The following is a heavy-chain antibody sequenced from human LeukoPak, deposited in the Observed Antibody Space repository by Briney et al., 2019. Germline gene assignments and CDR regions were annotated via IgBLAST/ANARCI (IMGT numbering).Heavy chain of an antibody. J-gene: IGHJ4*02. CDR3: AREKPMVRGVIRYYFDY. V-gene: IGHV4-34*01. Sequence: SETLSLTCAVYGGSFSGYYWSWIRQPPGKGLEWIGEINHSGSTNYNPSLKSRVTISVDTSKNQFSLKLSSVTAADTAVYYCAREKPMVRGVIRYYFDYWGQGTLVTVSS. D-gene: IGHD3-10*01. CDR1: GGSFSGYY. CDR2: INHSGST.